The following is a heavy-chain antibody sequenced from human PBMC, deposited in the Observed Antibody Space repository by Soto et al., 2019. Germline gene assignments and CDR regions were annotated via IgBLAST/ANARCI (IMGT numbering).Heavy chain of an antibody. CDR3: ARDNPYTNSCGNWFDP. CDR1: GGTFSNYA. D-gene: IGHD6-13*01. Sequence: QVRLVQSGAEVQKPGSSVKVSCKASGGTFSNYAITWLRLAPGQGLEWLGGIIPVFGTVNYAQKFQGRVTITADESTSTAYMELNRLRSEDTAVYYCARDNPYTNSCGNWFDPWGQGTLVIVS. V-gene: IGHV1-69*01. J-gene: IGHJ5*02. CDR2: IIPVFGTV.